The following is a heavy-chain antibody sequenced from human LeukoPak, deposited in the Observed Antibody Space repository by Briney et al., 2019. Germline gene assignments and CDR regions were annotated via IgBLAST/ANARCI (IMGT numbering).Heavy chain of an antibody. V-gene: IGHV3-21*01. CDR2: ISSSSSYI. Sequence: GGSLRLSCAASGFTFSSYSMNWVRQAPGKGLEWVSSISSSSSYIYYADSVKGRFTISRDNAKNSLYLQMNSLRAEDTAVYYCARARGVLLWFGELDYWGQGTLVTVSS. J-gene: IGHJ4*02. CDR1: GFTFSSYS. D-gene: IGHD3-10*01. CDR3: ARARGVLLWFGELDY.